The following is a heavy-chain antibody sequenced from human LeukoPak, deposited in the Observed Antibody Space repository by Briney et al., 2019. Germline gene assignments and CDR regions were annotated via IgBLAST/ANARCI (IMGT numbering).Heavy chain of an antibody. V-gene: IGHV1-18*01. J-gene: IGHJ3*02. D-gene: IGHD3-22*01. Sequence: ASVKVSCKASGYTFTSYGISWVRQAPGQGLEWMGWISAYNGNTNYAQKLQGRVTMTTDTSTSTAYMELRSLRSDYTAVYYCARSEDSRDAFDIWGQGTMVTVSS. CDR2: ISAYNGNT. CDR1: GYTFTSYG. CDR3: ARSEDSRDAFDI.